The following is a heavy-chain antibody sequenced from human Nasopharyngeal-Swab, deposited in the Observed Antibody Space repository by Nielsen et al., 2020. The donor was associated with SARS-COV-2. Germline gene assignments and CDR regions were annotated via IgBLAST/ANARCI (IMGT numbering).Heavy chain of an antibody. Sequence: VRQAPGKGLEWVAVIWYDGSNKYYADSVKGRFTISRDNSKNTLYLQMNSLRAEDTAVYYCARDRITFGGVIVKGDALDIWGQGTMVTVSS. CDR2: IWYDGSNK. J-gene: IGHJ3*02. D-gene: IGHD3-16*02. CDR3: ARDRITFGGVIVKGDALDI. V-gene: IGHV3-33*01.